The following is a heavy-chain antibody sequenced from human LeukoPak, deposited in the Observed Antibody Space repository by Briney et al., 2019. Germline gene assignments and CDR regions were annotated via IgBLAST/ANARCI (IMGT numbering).Heavy chain of an antibody. V-gene: IGHV3-23*01. CDR1: GSTFIRYA. D-gene: IGHD5-12*01. J-gene: IGHJ4*02. Sequence: GGSLRLSCAASGSTFIRYAMTWVRQAPGKGLEWVSGISGSGGTTYYADSVKGRFTISRDNSINTLFLQMNSLRAEDTALYYCTNRRGYSGYDEGEFDCWGQGTLVTVSS. CDR3: TNRRGYSGYDEGEFDC. CDR2: ISGSGGTT.